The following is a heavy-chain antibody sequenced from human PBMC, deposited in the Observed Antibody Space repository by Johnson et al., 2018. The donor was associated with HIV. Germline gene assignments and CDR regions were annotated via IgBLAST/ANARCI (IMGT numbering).Heavy chain of an antibody. Sequence: LLVESGGGLVQPGRSLRLSCAASGFTFDDYAMHWVRQAPGKGLEWVSGISWNSGSIGYADSVKGRFTISRDNAKNSLYLQMNSLRAEDTALYYCAKDIASGYTNGGTLDIWGQGTMVTVSS. CDR3: AKDIASGYTNGGTLDI. CDR1: GFTFDDYA. V-gene: IGHV3-9*01. J-gene: IGHJ3*02. CDR2: ISWNSGSI. D-gene: IGHD6-19*01.